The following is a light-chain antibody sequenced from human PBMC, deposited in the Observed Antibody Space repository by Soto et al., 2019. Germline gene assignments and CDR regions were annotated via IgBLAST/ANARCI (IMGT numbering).Light chain of an antibody. Sequence: QSVLTQPPSVSGAPGQRVTISCTGSSFNIGAGYDVHWYQQLPGTAPKLLIYGNSNRPSGVPDRFSGSKSGTSASLAITGLQAGDEDDYYCQSYDNSLSGSWVFGGGTKLTVL. V-gene: IGLV1-40*01. CDR3: QSYDNSLSGSWV. J-gene: IGLJ3*02. CDR2: GNS. CDR1: SFNIGAGYD.